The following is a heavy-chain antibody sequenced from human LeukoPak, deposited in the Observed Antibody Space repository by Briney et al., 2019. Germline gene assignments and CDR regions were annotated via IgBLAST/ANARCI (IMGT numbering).Heavy chain of an antibody. V-gene: IGHV4-34*01. CDR1: GGSFSGYY. CDR3: ARVGATGYGDRTYYYYYGMDV. D-gene: IGHD4-17*01. Sequence: SETLSLTCAVYGGSFSGYYWSWIRQPPGKGLEWIGEINHSGSTNYNPSLKSRVTISVDTSKNQFSLKLSSVTAADTAVYYCARVGATGYGDRTYYYYYGMDVWGQGTTVTVSS. CDR2: INHSGST. J-gene: IGHJ6*02.